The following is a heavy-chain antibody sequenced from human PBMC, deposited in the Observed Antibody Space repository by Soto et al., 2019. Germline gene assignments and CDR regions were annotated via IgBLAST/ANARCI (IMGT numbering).Heavy chain of an antibody. D-gene: IGHD2-2*01. V-gene: IGHV4-30-4*01. J-gene: IGHJ4*02. CDR1: GGSVSSGDYY. CDR3: ARTAGYVYQLLFNY. Sequence: QVQLQESGPGLVKPSQTLSLTCTVSGGSVSSGDYYWSWIRQPPGKGLEYIGYIYSSGSTYYNPSLKGRVTISVDTSQNQFSLKLSSVTAADTAVYYCARTAGYVYQLLFNYLGQGTLVTVSS. CDR2: IYSSGST.